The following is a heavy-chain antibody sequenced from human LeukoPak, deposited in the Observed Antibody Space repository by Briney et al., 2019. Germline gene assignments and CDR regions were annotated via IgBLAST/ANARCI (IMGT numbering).Heavy chain of an antibody. J-gene: IGHJ4*02. CDR3: AAAPLRGGFDY. CDR1: GFNFSDHY. D-gene: IGHD2-15*01. CDR2: ISYDGSNK. V-gene: IGHV3-30*03. Sequence: TGGSLRLSCEASGFNFSDHYMTWIRQAPGKGLEWVTFISYDGSNKYYVDSVKGRFTISRDNSKNTLYLQMNSLRAEDTAVYYCAAAPLRGGFDYWGQGTLVTVSS.